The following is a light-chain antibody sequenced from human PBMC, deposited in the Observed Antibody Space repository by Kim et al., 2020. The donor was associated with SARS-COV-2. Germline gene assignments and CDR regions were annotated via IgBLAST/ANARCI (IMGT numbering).Light chain of an antibody. J-gene: IGKJ1*01. CDR3: QQTYSPPCT. CDR2: AAS. CDR1: QSISSY. V-gene: IGKV1-39*01. Sequence: DIQMPQSPSSLSASVGDRVTITCRADQSISSYLNWYQHKPGKAPNLLIYAASSLRSGVPSRFSGSGYGTDFTLTISSLQSEEFATYYCQQTYSPPCTFGLGTKVDIQ.